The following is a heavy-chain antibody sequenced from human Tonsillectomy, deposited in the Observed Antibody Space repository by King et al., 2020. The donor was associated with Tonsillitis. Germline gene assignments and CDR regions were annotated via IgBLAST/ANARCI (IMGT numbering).Heavy chain of an antibody. D-gene: IGHD3-10*01. V-gene: IGHV1-2*02. CDR2: VRPNSGGT. CDR3: ARVNPRYDGSGNTGEFDY. J-gene: IGHJ4*02. CDR1: GYSFTDYY. Sequence: QLVQSGAEVKKPGASVRVSCKASGYSFTDYYMHWVRQAPGQGLEWMGWVRPNSGGTNYSRKFQDRVTMTGDTSIRTAYMELGRLRPDDTAVYYCARVNPRYDGSGNTGEFDYWGQGTLVTVSS.